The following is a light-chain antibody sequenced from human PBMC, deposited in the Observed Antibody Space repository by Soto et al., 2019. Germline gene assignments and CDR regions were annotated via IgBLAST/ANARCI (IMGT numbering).Light chain of an antibody. Sequence: EVVMTQSPATLSVSPASRATVSFRASQSVSSSYLAWYQQKTGQDPRLLIYDASNRATGIPARFSGSGSGTDFTLTISRPEPEDFADYYCQQRRHWLFGPGTKVDI. V-gene: IGKV3D-20*02. CDR2: DAS. J-gene: IGKJ3*01. CDR3: QQRRHWL. CDR1: QSVSSSY.